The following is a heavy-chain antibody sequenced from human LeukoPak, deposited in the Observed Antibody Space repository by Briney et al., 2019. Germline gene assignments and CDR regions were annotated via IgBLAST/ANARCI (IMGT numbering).Heavy chain of an antibody. Sequence: SETLPLTCTVSGGSISSYYWSWIRQPPGKGLEWIGYIYYSGSTNYNPSLKSRVTISVDTSKNQFSLKLSSVTAADTAVYYCARGRSRFLEWLPLYWGQGTLVTVSS. D-gene: IGHD3-3*01. V-gene: IGHV4-59*01. CDR1: GGSISSYY. CDR2: IYYSGST. J-gene: IGHJ4*02. CDR3: ARGRSRFLEWLPLY.